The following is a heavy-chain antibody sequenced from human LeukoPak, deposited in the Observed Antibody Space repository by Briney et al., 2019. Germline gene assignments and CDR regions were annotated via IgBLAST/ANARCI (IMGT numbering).Heavy chain of an antibody. V-gene: IGHV3-53*01. D-gene: IGHD3-10*01. CDR3: ARENNFGSGMDV. CDR1: GFTISSNS. J-gene: IGHJ6*02. CDR2: IYSGGNT. Sequence: GGSLRLSCAASGFTISSNSMNWVRRAPGEGLQWVSVIYSGGNTYYADAVKGRFTISRDNSKNTLYLQMNSPSAEDTAIYYCARENNFGSGMDVWGQGTTVTVSS.